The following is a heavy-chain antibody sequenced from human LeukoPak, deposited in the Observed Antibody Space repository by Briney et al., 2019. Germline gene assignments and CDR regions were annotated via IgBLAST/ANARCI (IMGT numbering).Heavy chain of an antibody. CDR2: IYYTGNT. V-gene: IGHV4-59*12. Sequence: PSETLSLTCTVSGASISGYYWSWIRQPPGKGLDYIGYIYYTGNTNYNPSLKSRVTISVDRSKNQFSLKLGSVTAADTAVYYCARDVGNWFDPWGQGTLVTVSS. D-gene: IGHD3-10*01. CDR1: GASISGYY. J-gene: IGHJ5*02. CDR3: ARDVGNWFDP.